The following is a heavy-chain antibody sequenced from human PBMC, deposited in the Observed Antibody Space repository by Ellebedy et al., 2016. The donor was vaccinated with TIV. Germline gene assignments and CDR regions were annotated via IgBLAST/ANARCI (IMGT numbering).Heavy chain of an antibody. V-gene: IGHV3-23*01. D-gene: IGHD3-9*01. J-gene: IGHJ4*02. CDR2: IGPTSGYT. CDR3: AKELVSRSSLSFDY. Sequence: GESLKISCAASGFSFSRYAMAWVRQAPGKGPEWVSAIGPTSGYTFYADSVRGRFTFSRDNSKNTLSLQMDSLRAEDTAVYYCAKELVSRSSLSFDYWGQGNRVTVSS. CDR1: GFSFSRYA.